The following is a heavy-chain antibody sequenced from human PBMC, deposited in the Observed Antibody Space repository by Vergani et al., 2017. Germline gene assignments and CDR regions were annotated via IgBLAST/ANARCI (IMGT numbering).Heavy chain of an antibody. CDR3: ARSRKYYGAENHDY. CDR2: VSFRGDT. V-gene: IGHV4-59*02. Sequence: QVKLQESGPGLVKPSETLSLTCTVSGASVNSYYWSWIRQPPGKGLEWMGYVSFRGDTHYDPSVKGRMNISLNTSSNQFSLYLPSVTAADTAVYYCARSRKYYGAENHDYWGQGTLVTVSS. D-gene: IGHD3-10*01. CDR1: GASVNSYY. J-gene: IGHJ4*02.